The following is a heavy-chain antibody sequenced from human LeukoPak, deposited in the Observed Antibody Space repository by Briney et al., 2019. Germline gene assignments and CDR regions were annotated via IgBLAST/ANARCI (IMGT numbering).Heavy chain of an antibody. D-gene: IGHD6-19*01. Sequence: ASVKVSCKASGYTFTGYYMHWVRQAPGQGLEWMGWINPNSGGTNYAQKFQGRVTMTRDTSISTAYMELSSLRSEDTAVYYCARGATVAGTRGYYYYMDVWGKGTTVTISS. J-gene: IGHJ6*03. V-gene: IGHV1-2*02. CDR1: GYTFTGYY. CDR2: INPNSGGT. CDR3: ARGATVAGTRGYYYYMDV.